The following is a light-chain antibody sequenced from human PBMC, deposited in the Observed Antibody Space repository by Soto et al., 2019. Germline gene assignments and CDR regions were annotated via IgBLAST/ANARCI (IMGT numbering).Light chain of an antibody. J-gene: IGKJ4*01. V-gene: IGKV3-11*01. Sequence: EIVLTQSPTTLSLSPGERATLSCRASQSVGTYLAWCQQNPGQAPRLLIYDASNRATGIPARFSGSGSGTDFTLTISSLEPEDFAVYYCQQRTNWPPLTFGGGTKVEMK. CDR2: DAS. CDR1: QSVGTY. CDR3: QQRTNWPPLT.